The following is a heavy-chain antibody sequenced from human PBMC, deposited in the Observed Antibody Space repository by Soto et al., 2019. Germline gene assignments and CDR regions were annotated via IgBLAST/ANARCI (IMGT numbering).Heavy chain of an antibody. V-gene: IGHV3-30-3*01. J-gene: IGHJ5*02. CDR3: ARDRYPGGSGYYRWFDP. Sequence: QVQLVESGGGVVQPGRSLRLSCAASGFTFSSYAMHWVRQAPGKGLEWVAVISYDGSNKYYADSVKGRFTISRDKSKNTLYLQMNSLRAEDTAVYYCARDRYPGGSGYYRWFDPWGQGTLVTVSS. CDR2: ISYDGSNK. CDR1: GFTFSSYA. D-gene: IGHD3-22*01.